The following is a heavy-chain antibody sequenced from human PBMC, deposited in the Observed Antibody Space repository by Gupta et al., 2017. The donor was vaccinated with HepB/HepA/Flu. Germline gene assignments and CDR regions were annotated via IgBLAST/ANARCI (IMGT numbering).Heavy chain of an antibody. CDR1: GFTFSSYW. D-gene: IGHD1-26*01. V-gene: IGHV3-74*01. Sequence: EVQLVESGGGLVQPGGSLRLSCSASGFTFSSYWMHWVRQAPGKGLGWVSRINSDGSSTNYGDSVKGRFTISRDNAKNTLYLQMNSLRAEDTAVYYCARAYSVGGANWFDPWGQGTLVTVSS. J-gene: IGHJ5*02. CDR3: ARAYSVGGANWFDP. CDR2: INSDGSST.